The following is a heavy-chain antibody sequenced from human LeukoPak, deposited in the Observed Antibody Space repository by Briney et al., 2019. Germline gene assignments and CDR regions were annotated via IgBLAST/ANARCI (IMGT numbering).Heavy chain of an antibody. Sequence: ASVKVSCKASGYTFTSYDINWVRQATGQGLEWMGWMSPNSGNTGYAQKFQGRVTMTRNTSISTAYMELSSLRSEDTAVYYCARAVSEVPVLRFHPVSYYYYGMDVWGQGTTVTVSS. CDR2: MSPNSGNT. J-gene: IGHJ6*02. V-gene: IGHV1-8*01. D-gene: IGHD3-3*01. CDR3: ARAVSEVPVLRFHPVSYYYYGMDV. CDR1: GYTFTSYD.